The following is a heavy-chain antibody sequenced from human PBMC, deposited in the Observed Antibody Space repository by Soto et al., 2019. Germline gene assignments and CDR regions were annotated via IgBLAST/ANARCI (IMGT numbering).Heavy chain of an antibody. D-gene: IGHD3-9*01. CDR2: ISSSGSTI. Sequence: PGGSLRLSCAASGFTFSDYYMSWIRQAPGKGLEWVSYISSSGSTIYYADSVKGRFTISRDNAKNSLYLQMNSLRAEDTAVYYCARSPDYDILTGYYSLDYWGQGTLVTVSS. V-gene: IGHV3-11*01. CDR3: ARSPDYDILTGYYSLDY. J-gene: IGHJ4*02. CDR1: GFTFSDYY.